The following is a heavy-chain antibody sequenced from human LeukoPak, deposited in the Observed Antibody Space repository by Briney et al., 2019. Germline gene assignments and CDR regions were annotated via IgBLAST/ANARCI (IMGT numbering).Heavy chain of an antibody. CDR3: AKNGDRGAYCTGGTCYPYFYYYMDV. V-gene: IGHV3-23*01. CDR1: GSTFSSYS. CDR2: ISSTGGTT. Sequence: GGSLRLSCAASGSTFSSYSMNWVRQAPGKGLEWVSSISSTGGTTYYADSVKGRFTISRDNSKNTLYLQMNSLRAEDTAIYYCAKNGDRGAYCTGGTCYPYFYYYMDVWGKGTTVTI. J-gene: IGHJ6*03. D-gene: IGHD2-15*01.